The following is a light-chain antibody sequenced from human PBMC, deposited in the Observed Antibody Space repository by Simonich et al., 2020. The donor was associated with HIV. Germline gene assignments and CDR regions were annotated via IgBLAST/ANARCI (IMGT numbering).Light chain of an antibody. CDR2: GAS. CDR1: QSVSTN. V-gene: IGKV3-15*01. J-gene: IGKJ2*01. CDR3: QQYNNWPLL. Sequence: EIVMTQSPATLSVSPGESATLSCRASQSVSTNLAWYQQKPGQAPRLRIYGASTRATGIPARFSGSGSGTEFTLTISSMQSEDFAIYYCQQYNNWPLLFGQGTKVEIK.